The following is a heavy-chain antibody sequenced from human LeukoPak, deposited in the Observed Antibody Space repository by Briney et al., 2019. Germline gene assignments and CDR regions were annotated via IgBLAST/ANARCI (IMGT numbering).Heavy chain of an antibody. CDR1: VYTFTRYG. Sequence: GSSVTVSCKASVYTFTRYGISWVGQAPGQRLEWMGAISAYNGHTKYPQNFQGRVIMTTHTTTSTNYMKVRSLRTDDTAVYYCARESGPYCGGDCYFDYWGQGTLVTVSS. V-gene: IGHV1-18*04. J-gene: IGHJ4*02. D-gene: IGHD2-21*02. CDR3: ARESGPYCGGDCYFDY. CDR2: ISAYNGHT.